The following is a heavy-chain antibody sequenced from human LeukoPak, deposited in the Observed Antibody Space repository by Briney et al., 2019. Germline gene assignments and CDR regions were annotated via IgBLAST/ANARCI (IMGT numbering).Heavy chain of an antibody. J-gene: IGHJ4*02. CDR3: ASPGGILAGYYKGLNY. CDR2: ISSSSSTI. CDR1: GFIFSSYN. Sequence: PGGSLRLSCAASGFIFSSYNMDWVRQAPGKGLEWVSYISSSSSTIYYADSVKGRFTISRDNAKNSLYLQMNSLRAEDTAVYYCASPGGILAGYYKGLNYWGQGTLVTVSS. D-gene: IGHD3-9*01. V-gene: IGHV3-48*04.